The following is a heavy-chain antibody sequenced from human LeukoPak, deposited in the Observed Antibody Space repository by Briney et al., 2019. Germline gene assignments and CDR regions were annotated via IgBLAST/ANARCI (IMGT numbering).Heavy chain of an antibody. V-gene: IGHV4-34*01. CDR1: GGSFSGYY. Sequence: SETLSLTCAVYGGSFSGYYWSGIRQPPGKGLDGMGEFNHSGTTNYNPSLKSRVTISVDTSKNQFSLKLSSVTAADTAVYYCARGRGATPYFVVVPAAPYYFDYWGQGTLVTVSS. CDR3: ARGRGATPYFVVVPAAPYYFDY. D-gene: IGHD2-2*01. CDR2: FNHSGTT. J-gene: IGHJ4*02.